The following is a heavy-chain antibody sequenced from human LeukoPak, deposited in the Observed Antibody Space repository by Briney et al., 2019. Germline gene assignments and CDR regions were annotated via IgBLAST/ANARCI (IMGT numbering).Heavy chain of an antibody. CDR1: GFTFSSYA. CDR2: ISGSGGST. Sequence: GGSLRLSCAASGFTFSSYAMSWVRQAPGKGLEWVSDISGSGGSTYYADSVKGRFTISRDNSKNTLYLQMNSLRAEDTAVYYCAKDHEKTDYSSSWYRGGYFDYWGQGTLVTVSS. V-gene: IGHV3-23*01. D-gene: IGHD6-13*01. CDR3: AKDHEKTDYSSSWYRGGYFDY. J-gene: IGHJ4*02.